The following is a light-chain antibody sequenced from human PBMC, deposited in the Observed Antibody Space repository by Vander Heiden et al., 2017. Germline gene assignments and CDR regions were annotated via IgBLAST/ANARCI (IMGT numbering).Light chain of an antibody. CDR3: QVWDSSSDHYV. CDR2: DAS. J-gene: IGLJ1*01. CDR1: NIEDKT. V-gene: IGLV3-21*02. Sequence: YVLTQPPSVSVAPGQTATITCGGNNIEDKTVHWYQQKPGQAPVLVVYDASARPSGIPERFSGSNSGHTATLTISRVEAGDEADYYCQVWDSSSDHYVFGIGTKVTVL.